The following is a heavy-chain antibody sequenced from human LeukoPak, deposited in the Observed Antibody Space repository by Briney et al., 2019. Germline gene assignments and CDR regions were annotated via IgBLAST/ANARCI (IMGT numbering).Heavy chain of an antibody. CDR1: GGSISSYY. D-gene: IGHD6-13*01. V-gene: IGHV4-59*01. J-gene: IGHJ4*02. CDR3: ARGSSRFVDY. CDR2: IYYSGST. Sequence: SETLSLTCTVSGGSISSYYWSWIRQPPGKGLEWIGYIYYSGSTNYNPSLKSRVTISVDTSKNQFSLKLSSVTAADTAVYYCARGSSRFVDYWGQGTLVTVSS.